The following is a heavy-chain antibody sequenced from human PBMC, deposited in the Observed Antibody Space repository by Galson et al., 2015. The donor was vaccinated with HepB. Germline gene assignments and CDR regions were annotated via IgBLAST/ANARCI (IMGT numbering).Heavy chain of an antibody. CDR3: ARDMSYGDSSLSY. V-gene: IGHV1-18*01. CDR1: GYTFLNYG. CDR2: ISGYNGNT. Sequence: SVKVSCKASGYTFLNYGVSWVRQAPGQGLEWMGWISGYNGNTKYAQKLQGRVTMTTDTSTSTVYMELRSLRSDDTAVYYCARDMSYGDSSLSYWGQGTLVTVSS. D-gene: IGHD4-17*01. J-gene: IGHJ4*02.